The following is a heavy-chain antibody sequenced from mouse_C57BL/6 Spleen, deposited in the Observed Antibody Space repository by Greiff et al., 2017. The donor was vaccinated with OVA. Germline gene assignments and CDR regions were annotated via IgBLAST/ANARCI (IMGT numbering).Heavy chain of an antibody. CDR3: AREESSFAWFAY. J-gene: IGHJ3*01. Sequence: QVQLQQSGTELVKPGASVKLSCKASGYTFTSYWMHWVKQRPGQGLEWIGNINPSNGGTNYNEKFKSKATLTVDKSSSTAYMQLSSLTSEDSAVYYCAREESSFAWFAYWGQGTLVTVSA. CDR1: GYTFTSYW. D-gene: IGHD1-1*01. CDR2: INPSNGGT. V-gene: IGHV1-53*01.